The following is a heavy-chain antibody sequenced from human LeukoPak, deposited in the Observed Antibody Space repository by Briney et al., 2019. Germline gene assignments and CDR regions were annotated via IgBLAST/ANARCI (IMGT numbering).Heavy chain of an antibody. CDR1: GFTFSSYG. CDR2: TRYDGSNK. V-gene: IGHV3-30*02. J-gene: IGHJ4*02. CDR3: AKSLTYYYDTPGSFDY. D-gene: IGHD3-22*01. Sequence: GGSLRLSCAASGFTFSSYGMYWVRQAPGKGLEWVAFTRYDGSNKYYADSVKGRFTISRDNSKNTLSLQMNSLRAEDTAVYYCAKSLTYYYDTPGSFDYWGQGTLVTVSS.